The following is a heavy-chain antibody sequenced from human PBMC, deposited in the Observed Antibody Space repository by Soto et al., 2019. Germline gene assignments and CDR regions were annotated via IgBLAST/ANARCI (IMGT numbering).Heavy chain of an antibody. V-gene: IGHV3-48*01. CDR3: ARIGVRCSSTSCAAGDAFDI. D-gene: IGHD2-2*01. CDR1: GFTFRSYS. J-gene: IGHJ3*02. CDR2: ISSSSSTI. Sequence: GGSRRLSCAASGFTFRSYSMNWVRQAPGKGLEWVSYISSSSSTIYYADSVKGRFTISRDNAKNAMYLQMNSLRAEDTAVYYCARIGVRCSSTSCAAGDAFDIGGQGTMVIASS.